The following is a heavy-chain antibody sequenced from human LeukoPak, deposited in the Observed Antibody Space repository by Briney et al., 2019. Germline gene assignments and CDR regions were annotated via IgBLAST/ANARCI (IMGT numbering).Heavy chain of an antibody. D-gene: IGHD2-2*01. CDR2: IHHSGST. J-gene: IGHJ5*02. CDR1: GYSISSGYY. Sequence: SETLSLTCAVSGYSISSGYYWGWIRQPPGKGLEWIGSIHHSGSTYYNPSLKSRVTISVDTSKNQFSLKLSSVTAADTAVYYCARQDIVVVPAAIAWFDPWGQGTLVTVSS. V-gene: IGHV4-38-2*01. CDR3: ARQDIVVVPAAIAWFDP.